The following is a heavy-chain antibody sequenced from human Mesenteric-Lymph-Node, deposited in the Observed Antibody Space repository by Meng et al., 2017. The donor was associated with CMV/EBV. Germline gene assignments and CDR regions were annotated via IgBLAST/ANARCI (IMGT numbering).Heavy chain of an antibody. D-gene: IGHD2-15*01. J-gene: IGHJ4*02. CDR1: GFTFFTYG. V-gene: IGHV3-30*02. CDR3: NRSYYSGFFDY. CDR2: IQHDGTNK. Sequence: GESLKISCAASGFTFFTYGMHWVRQAPGKGLEWVTFIQHDGTNKYYADSVKGRFTISRDNSKNTLYLQMNSLRPEDTAVYYCNRSYYSGFFDYWGQGTLVTVSS.